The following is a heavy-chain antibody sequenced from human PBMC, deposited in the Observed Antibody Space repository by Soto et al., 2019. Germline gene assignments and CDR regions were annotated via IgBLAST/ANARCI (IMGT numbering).Heavy chain of an antibody. CDR1: GFTVNDYG. CDR3: ARDWGSRGWYNWFDP. V-gene: IGHV3-30*03. CDR2: LAHDGRTT. J-gene: IGHJ5*02. D-gene: IGHD6-19*01. Sequence: ESGGGVVQPGRSLRLSCAASGFTVNDYGMHWVRQAPGKGLEWVAILAHDGRTTYFGDSVRGRFTVSRDESENTLYLQMDNLRTDDTAIYYCARDWGSRGWYNWFDPWGQGILVTVSS.